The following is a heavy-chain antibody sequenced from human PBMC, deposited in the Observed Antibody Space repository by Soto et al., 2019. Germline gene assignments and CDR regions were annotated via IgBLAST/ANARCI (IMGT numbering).Heavy chain of an antibody. J-gene: IGHJ4*02. D-gene: IGHD5-18*01. V-gene: IGHV3-11*01. CDR3: ARDRNADMETFDY. CDR1: GFTFSDYY. CDR2: ISWTGATM. Sequence: GGSLRLSCAASGFTFSDYYMSWVRQAPGKGLEWVSYISWTGATMYYADSVKGRFTISRDNAKNSLYLQMNSLRAEDTAVYYCARDRNADMETFDYWGQGTLVTVS.